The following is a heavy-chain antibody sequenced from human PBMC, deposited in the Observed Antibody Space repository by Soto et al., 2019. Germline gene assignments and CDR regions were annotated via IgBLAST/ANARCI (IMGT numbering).Heavy chain of an antibody. CDR3: AREYYYDSSGYFYDY. CDR2: ISAYNGNT. CDR1: GYTFTSYG. V-gene: IGHV1-18*01. D-gene: IGHD3-22*01. Sequence: ASVKVSCKASGYTFTSYGISWVRQAPGQGLEWMGWISAYNGNTNYAQKLQGRVTMTTDTSTSTAYMELRSLRSDDTAVYYCAREYYYDSSGYFYDYWGQGTLVTVSS. J-gene: IGHJ4*02.